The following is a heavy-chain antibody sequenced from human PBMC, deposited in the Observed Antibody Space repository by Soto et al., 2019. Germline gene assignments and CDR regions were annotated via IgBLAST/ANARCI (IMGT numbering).Heavy chain of an antibody. D-gene: IGHD4-17*01. Sequence: ASVKVSCKASGGTFSSYTISWVRQAPGQGLEWMGRIIPILGIANYAQKFQGRVTITADKSTSTAYMELSSLRSEDTAVYYCARDRATRGYYYYGMDVWGQGTTVTVSS. V-gene: IGHV1-69*04. J-gene: IGHJ6*02. CDR1: GGTFSSYT. CDR3: ARDRATRGYYYYGMDV. CDR2: IIPILGIA.